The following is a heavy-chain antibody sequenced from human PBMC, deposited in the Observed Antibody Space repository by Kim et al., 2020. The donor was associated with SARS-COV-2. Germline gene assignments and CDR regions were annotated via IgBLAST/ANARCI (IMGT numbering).Heavy chain of an antibody. CDR3: ARHRAVLKNGDYVTFYYFDY. CDR2: IYYSGST. V-gene: IGHV4-39*01. J-gene: IGHJ4*02. CDR1: GGSISSSSYY. D-gene: IGHD4-17*01. Sequence: SETLSLTCTVSGGSISSSSYYWGWIRQPPGKGLEWIGSIYYSGSTYYNPSLKSRATISVDTSKNQFSLKLSSVTAADTAVYYCARHRAVLKNGDYVTFYYFDYWGQGTLVTVSS.